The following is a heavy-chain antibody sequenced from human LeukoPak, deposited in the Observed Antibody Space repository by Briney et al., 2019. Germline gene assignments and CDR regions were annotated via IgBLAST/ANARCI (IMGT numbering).Heavy chain of an antibody. V-gene: IGHV3-21*01. J-gene: IGHJ4*02. CDR1: GFTFSSYS. Sequence: PGGSLRLSCAASGFTFSSYSMNWVRQAPGKGLEWVSSISSSSSYIFYADSVKGRFTISRDNAKNSLSLQMNSLRAEDTAVYYCARGYSRSWTVVPFDYWGQGTLVTVS. D-gene: IGHD6-13*01. CDR3: ARGYSRSWTVVPFDY. CDR2: ISSSSSYI.